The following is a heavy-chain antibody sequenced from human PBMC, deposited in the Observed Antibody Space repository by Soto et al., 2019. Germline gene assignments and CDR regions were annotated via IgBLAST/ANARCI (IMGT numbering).Heavy chain of an antibody. Sequence: EVQLVESGGGLVQPGGSLRLSCAASGFIVSSNYMSWVCQAPGKGLEWDSVIYTSGSTYYADSVKGRFTISRDNSKNIVYLQMNSLRAEDTAVYYCARGDGALDVWGQGTLVTVS. D-gene: IGHD3-10*01. CDR1: GFIVSSNY. J-gene: IGHJ3*01. CDR2: IYTSGST. CDR3: ARGDGALDV. V-gene: IGHV3-66*01.